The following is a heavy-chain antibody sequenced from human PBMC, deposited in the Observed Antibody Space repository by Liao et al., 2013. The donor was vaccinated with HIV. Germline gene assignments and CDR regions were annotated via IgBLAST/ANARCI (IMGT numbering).Heavy chain of an antibody. J-gene: IGHJ5*02. CDR2: IYASGNT. D-gene: IGHD3-22*01. V-gene: IGHV4-4*07. Sequence: QLQLQESGPGLVKPSETLSLTCTVSGGSISSYYWSWIRQPAGKGLVWIGRIYASGNTNYNPSLESRVTMSVDTSRNQVFLKLSSVTAADTAVYYCARGRNYYENWFDPWGQGTLVTVSS. CDR3: ARGRNYYENWFDP. CDR1: GGSISSYY.